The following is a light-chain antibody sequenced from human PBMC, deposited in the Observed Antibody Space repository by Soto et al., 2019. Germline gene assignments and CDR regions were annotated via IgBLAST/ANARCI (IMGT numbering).Light chain of an antibody. J-gene: IGKJ1*01. CDR2: DAS. CDR3: QQYNSYST. CDR1: QSISSW. V-gene: IGKV1-5*01. Sequence: DIQITHSPSSLSASVVDRVTIACLASQSISSWLAWYQQKPGKAPKLLIYDASSLESGVPSRFSGSGSGKEFTLTISSLQPDDFATYYCQQYNSYSTFGQGTKVDIK.